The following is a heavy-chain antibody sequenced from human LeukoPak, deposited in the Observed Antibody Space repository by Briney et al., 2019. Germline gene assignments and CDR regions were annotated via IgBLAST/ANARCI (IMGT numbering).Heavy chain of an antibody. V-gene: IGHV4-39*07. D-gene: IGHD6-6*01. Sequence: SETLSLTCTVSGGSISSSSYYWGWIRQPPGKGLEWIGSIYYSGSTNYNPSLKSRVTISVDTSKNQFSLKLSSVTAADTAVYYCASPISIAARSHYYYMDVWGKGTTVTVSS. J-gene: IGHJ6*03. CDR2: IYYSGST. CDR1: GGSISSSSYY. CDR3: ASPISIAARSHYYYMDV.